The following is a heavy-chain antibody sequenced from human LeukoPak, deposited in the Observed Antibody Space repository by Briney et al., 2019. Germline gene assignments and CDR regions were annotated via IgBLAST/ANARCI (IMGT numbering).Heavy chain of an antibody. J-gene: IGHJ4*02. CDR1: GYTFTSYD. Sequence: GASVKVSCKASGYTFTSYDINWVRQATGQGLEWMGWMNPNSGNTGYAQKFQGRVTMTRDTSISTAYMELSRLRSDDTAVYYCARLAAAADFDYWGQGTLVTVSS. CDR3: ARLAAAADFDY. CDR2: MNPNSGNT. V-gene: IGHV1-8*01. D-gene: IGHD6-13*01.